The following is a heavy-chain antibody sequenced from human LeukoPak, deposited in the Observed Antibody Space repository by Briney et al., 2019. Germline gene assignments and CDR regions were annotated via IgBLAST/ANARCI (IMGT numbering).Heavy chain of an antibody. J-gene: IGHJ4*02. V-gene: IGHV4-38-2*02. CDR2: IYHGGTT. CDR1: NYFINTGYY. CDR3: VRAYDSSGYPPFDI. Sequence: SETLSLTCTVSNYFINTGYYWGWVRQPPGKGLAWIGHIYHGGTTYYNPSLESRVTISLDPSNNQFSLRLSSVTAADTAVYYCVRAYDSSGYPPFDIWGQGTLVAVSS. D-gene: IGHD3-22*01.